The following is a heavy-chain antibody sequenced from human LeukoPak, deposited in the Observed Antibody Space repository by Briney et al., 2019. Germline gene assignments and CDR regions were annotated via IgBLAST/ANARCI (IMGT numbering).Heavy chain of an antibody. CDR3: ATYSSSWYWYFDL. J-gene: IGHJ2*01. CDR2: IYYSGST. V-gene: IGHV4-59*01. Sequence: SETLSLTCTVSGGSISSYYWSWIRQPPGKGLEWIGYIYYSGSTNYNPSLKSRVTISVDTSKKQFSLKLSSVTAADTAAYYCATYSSSWYWYFDLWGRGTLVTASS. CDR1: GGSISSYY. D-gene: IGHD6-13*01.